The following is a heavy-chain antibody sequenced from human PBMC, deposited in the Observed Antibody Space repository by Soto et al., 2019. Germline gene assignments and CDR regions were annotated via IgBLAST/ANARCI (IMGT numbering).Heavy chain of an antibody. D-gene: IGHD3-3*01. V-gene: IGHV1-18*01. CDR1: GYTFTSYG. J-gene: IGHJ6*02. Sequence: QVQLVQSGAEVKKPGASVKVSCKASGYTFTSYGISWVRQAPGQGHEWLGWFSAYNGNTNYAQKLQGRVTMTTDTSTSTAYMELRSLRSDATAVYYCARRHTSYYYYGMDVWGQGTTVTVSS. CDR2: FSAYNGNT. CDR3: ARRHTSYYYYGMDV.